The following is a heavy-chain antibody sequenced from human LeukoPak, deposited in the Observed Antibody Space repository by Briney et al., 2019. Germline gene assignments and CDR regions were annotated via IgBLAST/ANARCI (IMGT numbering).Heavy chain of an antibody. V-gene: IGHV4-59*01. Sequence: PSETLSLTCTVSGGSISSCYWSWIRQPPGKGLEWIGYIYYSGSTNYNPSLKSRVTISVDTSKNQFSLKLSSVTAADTAVYYCARARVAVAGYYFDYWGQGTLVTVSS. CDR3: ARARVAVAGYYFDY. J-gene: IGHJ4*02. CDR1: GGSISSCY. D-gene: IGHD6-19*01. CDR2: IYYSGST.